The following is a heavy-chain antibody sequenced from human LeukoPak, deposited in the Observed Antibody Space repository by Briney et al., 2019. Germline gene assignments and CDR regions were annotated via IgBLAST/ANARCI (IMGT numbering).Heavy chain of an antibody. Sequence: GGSLRLSCAASGFSFSSYAMTWVRQAPGKGLEWVSAISGITTNTYYADSVKGRFTISRDNSKNTLYLQMTSLRAEDMALYYCAKASPLLDAFDIWGQGTMVTVSS. V-gene: IGHV3-23*01. D-gene: IGHD2-15*01. CDR1: GFSFSSYA. J-gene: IGHJ3*02. CDR3: AKASPLLDAFDI. CDR2: ISGITTNT.